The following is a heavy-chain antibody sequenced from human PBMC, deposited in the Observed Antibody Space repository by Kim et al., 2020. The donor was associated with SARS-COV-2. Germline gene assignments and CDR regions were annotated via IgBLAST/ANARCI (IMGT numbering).Heavy chain of an antibody. Sequence: GGSLRLSCAASGFTFSSYGMHWVHQAPGKGLEWVAVIWYDGSNKYYADSVKGRFTISRDNSKNTLYLQMNSLRAEDTAVYYCARDTATAMVGFWGQGTLVTVSS. D-gene: IGHD5-18*01. J-gene: IGHJ4*02. CDR2: IWYDGSNK. V-gene: IGHV3-33*01. CDR1: GFTFSSYG. CDR3: ARDTATAMVGF.